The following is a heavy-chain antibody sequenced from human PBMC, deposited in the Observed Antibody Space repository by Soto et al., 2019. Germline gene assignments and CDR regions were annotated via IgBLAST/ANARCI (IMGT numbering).Heavy chain of an antibody. Sequence: GASVKVSCKASGYTFTSYGISWVRQAPGQGLEWMGWISAYNGNTKYSQKFQGRVTITRDTSASTAYMELSSLRSEDTAVYYCASGSYLYYFDYWGQGTLVTVSS. CDR3: ASGSYLYYFDY. CDR2: ISAYNGNT. V-gene: IGHV1-18*01. CDR1: GYTFTSYG. J-gene: IGHJ4*02. D-gene: IGHD1-26*01.